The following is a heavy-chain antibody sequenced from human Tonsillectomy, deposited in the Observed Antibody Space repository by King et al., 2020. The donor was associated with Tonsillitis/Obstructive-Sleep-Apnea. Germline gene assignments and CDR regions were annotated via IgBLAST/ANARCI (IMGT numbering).Heavy chain of an antibody. D-gene: IGHD3/OR15-3a*01. CDR3: ARGSAEQDWAFDY. J-gene: IGHJ4*02. Sequence: VRLQQWGAGLLKPSETLSLTCGVYGGSFSGHYWSCIRQTPGKGLEWIGEIDHSGSTNNNPSPKRRVSITFDTSKNQTSLNLNSVTAADTAVYYCARGSAEQDWAFDYWGQGTLVIVSS. CDR1: GGSFSGHY. V-gene: IGHV4-34*01. CDR2: IDHSGST.